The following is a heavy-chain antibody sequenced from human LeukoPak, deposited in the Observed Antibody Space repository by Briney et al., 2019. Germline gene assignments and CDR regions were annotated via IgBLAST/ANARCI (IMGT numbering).Heavy chain of an antibody. D-gene: IGHD1-26*01. J-gene: IGHJ4*02. CDR3: ARDSPYSDSFAYDY. Sequence: GGSLRLSCAASGFTFRSYWMSWVRQAPGKGLEWVANINLDGSEKYYVDSVKGRYTISRDNAKSSLYLQMRSLRAEDTAIYYCARDSPYSDSFAYDYWGQGTLVTVSS. CDR2: INLDGSEK. CDR1: GFTFRSYW. V-gene: IGHV3-7*01.